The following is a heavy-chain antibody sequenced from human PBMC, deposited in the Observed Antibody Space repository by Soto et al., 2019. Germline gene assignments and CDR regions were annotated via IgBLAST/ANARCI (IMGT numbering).Heavy chain of an antibody. J-gene: IGHJ6*03. Sequence: EVQLLESGGGLVQPGGSLRLSCVVSGFTFGSYAMSWVRQAPAKGPEWVAILGGNGFTTYYADSVKGLFTISADKSKSTLFLQMNSLRADDTGVYYCAKVLRASLNFFYYIDLWGRGTAVTVSS. D-gene: IGHD2-2*01. V-gene: IGHV3-23*01. CDR1: GFTFGSYA. CDR3: AKVLRASLNFFYYIDL. CDR2: LGGNGFTT.